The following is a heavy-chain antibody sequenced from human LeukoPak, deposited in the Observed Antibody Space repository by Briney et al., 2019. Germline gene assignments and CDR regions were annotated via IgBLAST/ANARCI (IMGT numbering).Heavy chain of an antibody. D-gene: IGHD5-18*01. CDR3: AREIRRGYSYGYLGFDY. CDR1: GGTFSNYA. Sequence: GASVKVSCKASGGTFSNYAISWVRQAPGQGLEWMGGIIPIFGTANYAQKFRGRVTITADKSTRTAYMELSSLRSEDTAVYYCAREIRRGYSYGYLGFDYWGQGTLVTVSS. J-gene: IGHJ4*02. CDR2: IIPIFGTA. V-gene: IGHV1-69*06.